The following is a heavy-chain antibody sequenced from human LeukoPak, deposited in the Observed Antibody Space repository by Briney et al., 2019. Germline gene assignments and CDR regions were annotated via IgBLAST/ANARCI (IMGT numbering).Heavy chain of an antibody. D-gene: IGHD4-11*01. CDR2: INHSGSA. V-gene: IGHV4-34*01. CDR1: GGSFSGYY. J-gene: IGHJ4*02. CDR3: ARGRGTVTTH. Sequence: KPSETLSLTCAVSGGSFSGYYWTWIRQPPGKGLEWIGEINHSGSANYNPSLMSRVTISLDTSKNHFSLNLSSVTAADTAVYYCARGRGTVTTHWGQGTLVTVSS.